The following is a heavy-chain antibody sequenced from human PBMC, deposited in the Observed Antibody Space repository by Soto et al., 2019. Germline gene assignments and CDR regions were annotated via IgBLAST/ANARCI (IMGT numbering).Heavy chain of an antibody. CDR2: IYSGGST. J-gene: IGHJ5*02. D-gene: IGHD1-1*01. Sequence: GGSLRLSCAASGFTVSSNYMSWVRQAPGKGLEWVSVIYSGGSTYYADSVKGRFTISRDNSKNTLYLQMNSLRAEDTAVYYCARETTMNNWFDPWGQGTLVTVSS. CDR3: ARETTMNNWFDP. V-gene: IGHV3-53*01. CDR1: GFTVSSNY.